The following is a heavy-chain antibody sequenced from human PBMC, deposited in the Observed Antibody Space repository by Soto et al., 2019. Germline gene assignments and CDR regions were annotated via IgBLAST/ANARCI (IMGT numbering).Heavy chain of an antibody. Sequence: EVQLLESGGGLVQPGGSLRLSCAASGFIFSNYAMNWVRQAPGKGPEWVSTITGNSDITYYADSVKGRFTISRDNSKNTLYLQMNGLRAEDTARYYCAKAQLKGGDYVCASWGQGTLVTVSS. V-gene: IGHV3-23*01. CDR3: AKAQLKGGDYVCAS. D-gene: IGHD4-17*01. CDR1: GFIFSNYA. CDR2: ITGNSDIT. J-gene: IGHJ5*02.